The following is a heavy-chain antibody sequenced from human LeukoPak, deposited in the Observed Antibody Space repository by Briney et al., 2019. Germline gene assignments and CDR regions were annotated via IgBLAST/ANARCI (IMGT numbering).Heavy chain of an antibody. CDR1: GFTFSSYD. Sequence: GSLRLSCAASGFTFSSYDMHWVRQATGKGLEWVSAIGTAGDTYYPGSVKGRFTISRENAKNSLYLQMNSLRAGDTAVYYCARVARYCSSTSRRNDASDIWGQGTMVTVSS. J-gene: IGHJ3*02. CDR3: ARVARYCSSTSRRNDASDI. V-gene: IGHV3-13*01. CDR2: IGTAGDT. D-gene: IGHD2-2*01.